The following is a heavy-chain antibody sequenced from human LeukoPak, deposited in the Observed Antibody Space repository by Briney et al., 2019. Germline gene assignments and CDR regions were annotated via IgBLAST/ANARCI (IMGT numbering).Heavy chain of an antibody. J-gene: IGHJ3*02. D-gene: IGHD4-17*01. V-gene: IGHV4-34*01. CDR1: GGSFSGYY. CDR3: ARGLYGDYQDAFDI. Sequence: SETLSLTCAVYGGSFSGYYWSWIRQPPGKGLEWIGEINHSGSTNYNPSLKSRVTISVDTSKNQFSLNLSSVTAADTAVYYCARGLYGDYQDAFDIWGQGTMVTVSS. CDR2: INHSGST.